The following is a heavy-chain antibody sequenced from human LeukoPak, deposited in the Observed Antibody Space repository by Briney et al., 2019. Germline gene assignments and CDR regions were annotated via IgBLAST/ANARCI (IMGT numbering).Heavy chain of an antibody. D-gene: IGHD3-22*01. J-gene: IGHJ6*03. V-gene: IGHV3-7*01. CDR3: ARSSGSYYYDSSGYFYYYYYMDV. CDR2: IKKEGSEK. Sequence: GGSLRLSCAASGFTFSSYWMRWVRQAPGKGLKRVANIKKEGSEKYYVESVKGRFTIARDNAKNSLYLQMNSVRAEDTAVYYCARSSGSYYYDSSGYFYYYYYMDVWGKGTTVTVSS. CDR1: GFTFSSYW.